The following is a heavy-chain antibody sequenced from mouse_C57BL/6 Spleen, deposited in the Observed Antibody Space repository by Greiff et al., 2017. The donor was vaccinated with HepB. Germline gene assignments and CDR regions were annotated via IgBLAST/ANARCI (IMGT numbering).Heavy chain of an antibody. CDR1: GYSITSGYY. Sequence: EVKLQESGPGLVKPSQSLSLTCSVTGYSITSGYYWNWIRQFPGNKLEWMGYISYDGSNNYNPSLKNRISITRDTSKNQFFLKLNSVTTEDTATLYCASYYSNYEAWFAYWGQGTLVTVSA. V-gene: IGHV3-6*01. CDR2: ISYDGSN. CDR3: ASYYSNYEAWFAY. J-gene: IGHJ3*01. D-gene: IGHD2-5*01.